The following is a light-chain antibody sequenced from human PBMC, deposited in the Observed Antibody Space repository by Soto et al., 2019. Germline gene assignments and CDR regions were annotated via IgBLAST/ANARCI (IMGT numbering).Light chain of an antibody. V-gene: IGLV1-51*01. CDR2: DNN. J-gene: IGLJ1*01. Sequence: QSVLTQPPSVSAAPGQKVTISCSGSSSNIGNNYVSWYQQLPGTAPKLLIYDNNKRPSGIPDRFSGSKSGTSATLGITGLQTGDEADYYCRAWDSSLSAVFGTGTKLTVL. CDR3: RAWDSSLSAV. CDR1: SSNIGNNY.